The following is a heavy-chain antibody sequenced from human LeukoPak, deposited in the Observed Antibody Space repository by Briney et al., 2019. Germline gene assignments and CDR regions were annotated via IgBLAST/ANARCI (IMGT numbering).Heavy chain of an antibody. Sequence: GGSLRLSCAASGFTVSSNYVSWVRQAPGKGLEWVASIKLDGSEKYYVDSVKGRFTISRDNAKNSLYLQMNSLRAEDTAVYHCARGRGLPEWGQGTLVTVSS. CDR3: ARGRGLPE. V-gene: IGHV3-7*01. CDR1: GFTVSSNY. CDR2: IKLDGSEK. D-gene: IGHD5-18*01. J-gene: IGHJ4*02.